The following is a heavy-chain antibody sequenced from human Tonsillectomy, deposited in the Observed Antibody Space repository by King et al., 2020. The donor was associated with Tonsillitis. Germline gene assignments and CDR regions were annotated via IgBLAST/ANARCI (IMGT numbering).Heavy chain of an antibody. CDR1: GFTFSSYG. V-gene: IGHV3-30*18. Sequence: VQLVESGGGVVQPGRSLRLSCAASGFTFSSYGMHWVRQAPGKGLEWVAVISYDGSNKYYADSVKGRFTISRDNSKNTLYLQMNSLRAEDTAVYYCAKDWEDSTSVYYWGQGTLVTVSS. CDR2: ISYDGSNK. J-gene: IGHJ4*02. CDR3: AKDWEDSTSVYY. D-gene: IGHD6-6*01.